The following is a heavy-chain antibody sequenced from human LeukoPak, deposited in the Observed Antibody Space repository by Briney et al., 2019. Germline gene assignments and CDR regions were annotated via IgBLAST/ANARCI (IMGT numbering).Heavy chain of an antibody. Sequence: GGALRLSCAASGFTFSSYAMHWVRQAPGKGLEYVSAISSNGGSTYYANSVKGRFTISRDNSKNTLYLQMGSLRAEDMAVYYCARGGDIVVVPAAISRSDYYYMDVWGKGTTVTISS. CDR2: ISSNGGST. V-gene: IGHV3-64*01. CDR1: GFTFSSYA. CDR3: ARGGDIVVVPAAISRSDYYYMDV. D-gene: IGHD2-2*01. J-gene: IGHJ6*03.